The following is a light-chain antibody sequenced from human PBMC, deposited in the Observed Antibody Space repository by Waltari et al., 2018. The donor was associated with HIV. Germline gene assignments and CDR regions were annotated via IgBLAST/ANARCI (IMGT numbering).Light chain of an antibody. CDR1: QRVGAN. Sequence: EIILTQSPAIVSASPGDRVTLTCRASQRVGANLAWYQQKSGQAPRRLLARSHTAAPGVPARFSGSGVGTDFTLTITNLQSDDFAVYYCQQFANWPSYTFGQGTKL. V-gene: IGKV3-15*01. J-gene: IGKJ2*01. CDR2: RSH. CDR3: QQFANWPSYT.